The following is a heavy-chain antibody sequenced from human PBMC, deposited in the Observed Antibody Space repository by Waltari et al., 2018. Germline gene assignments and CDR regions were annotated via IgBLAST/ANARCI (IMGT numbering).Heavy chain of an antibody. Sequence: QVQLQQRGAGLLTPSETLSLTCAVYGGSFSGYYCRWLRQPPGKGLEWIGEINHSGSTNYNPSLKSRVTISVDTSKNQFSLKLSSVTAADTAVYYCARARIAARPFDYWGQGTLVTVSS. J-gene: IGHJ4*02. V-gene: IGHV4-34*01. CDR1: GGSFSGYY. CDR3: ARARIAARPFDY. D-gene: IGHD6-6*01. CDR2: INHSGST.